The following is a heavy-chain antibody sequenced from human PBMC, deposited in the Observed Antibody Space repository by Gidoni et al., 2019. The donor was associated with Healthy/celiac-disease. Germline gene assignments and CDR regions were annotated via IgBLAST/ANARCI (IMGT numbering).Heavy chain of an antibody. CDR3: ARGVITMVRGALHYFDY. Sequence: QVQLQQWGAGLLKPSETLSLTCAVYGGSFRGYYWSWIRQPPGKGLEWIWEINHSGSTNYNRSLKSRVTISVDTSKNQFSLKLSSVTAADTAVYYCARGVITMVRGALHYFDYWGQGTLVTVSS. CDR2: INHSGST. V-gene: IGHV4-34*01. D-gene: IGHD3-10*01. CDR1: GGSFRGYY. J-gene: IGHJ4*02.